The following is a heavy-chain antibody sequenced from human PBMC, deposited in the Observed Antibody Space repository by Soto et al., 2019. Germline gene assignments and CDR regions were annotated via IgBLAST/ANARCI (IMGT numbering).Heavy chain of an antibody. CDR2: ISYDGSNK. D-gene: IGHD2-21*01. V-gene: IGHV3-30-3*01. Sequence: RRLSCAASGFTFSSYAMNWVRQAPGKGLEWVAVISYDGSNKYYADSVKGRFTISRDNSKNTLYLQMNSLRAEDTAVYYCARDSSMVVMEPDSWGQGTLVTVSS. CDR3: ARDSSMVVMEPDS. J-gene: IGHJ4*02. CDR1: GFTFSSYA.